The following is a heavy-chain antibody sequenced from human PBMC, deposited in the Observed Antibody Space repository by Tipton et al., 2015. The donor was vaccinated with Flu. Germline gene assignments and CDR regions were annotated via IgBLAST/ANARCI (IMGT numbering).Heavy chain of an antibody. CDR1: GGSISSYY. D-gene: IGHD2-15*01. CDR2: IYTSGST. CDR3: AREFGNCSGGSCHSYKHYYGMDV. J-gene: IGHJ6*02. Sequence: TLSLTCTVSGGSISSYYWSWIRQPAGKGLEWIGRIYTSGSTNYNPSLKSRVTMSVDTSKNQFSLKLSSVTAADTAVYYCAREFGNCSGGSCHSYKHYYGMDVWGQGTTVTVSS. V-gene: IGHV4-4*07.